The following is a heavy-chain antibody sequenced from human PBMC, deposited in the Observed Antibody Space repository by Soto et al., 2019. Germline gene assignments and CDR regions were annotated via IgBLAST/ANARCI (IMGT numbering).Heavy chain of an antibody. Sequence: QVQLQESGPGLVKPPETLSPRSNVSGVPIRNYYWTWLRQPPGKALDRIGYLNSSGSTTSNPSLKSCVTIAEGRFKNQLYKELNSVTAADTAVYYCARHLWVGSSWYRGAVDIWGQGTMVTVSS. D-gene: IGHD6-13*01. CDR1: GVPIRNYY. J-gene: IGHJ3*02. CDR2: LNSSGST. CDR3: ARHLWVGSSWYRGAVDI. V-gene: IGHV4-59*08.